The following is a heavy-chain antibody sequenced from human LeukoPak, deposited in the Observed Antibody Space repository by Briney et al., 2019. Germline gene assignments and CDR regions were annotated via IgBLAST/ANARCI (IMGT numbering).Heavy chain of an antibody. CDR1: GGSISSTNW. V-gene: IGHV4-4*02. Sequence: SETLSLTCGVSGGSISSTNWWSWVRQPPGQGLEWIGEISLTGETNYNPSLNGRVTMSLDESRNQLSLDLTSVTAADTAVYYCARLVSGNAMVRGVIIRPPDYWGQGTLVTVSS. CDR2: ISLTGET. D-gene: IGHD3-10*01. CDR3: ARLVSGNAMVRGVIIRPPDY. J-gene: IGHJ4*02.